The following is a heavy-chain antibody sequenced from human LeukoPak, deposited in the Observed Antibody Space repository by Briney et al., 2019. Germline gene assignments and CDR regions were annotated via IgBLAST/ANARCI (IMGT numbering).Heavy chain of an antibody. CDR3: ARGARSGPALDAFDI. D-gene: IGHD3-3*01. CDR2: INPSGGST. V-gene: IGHV1-46*01. J-gene: IGHJ3*02. CDR1: GYTFTSYY. Sequence: ASVKVSCKASGYTFTSYYMHWVRQAPGQGLEWMGIINPSGGSTSYAQKFQGRVTMTRDTSTSTVYMELSSLRSEDTAVYYCARGARSGPALDAFDIWCQGTMVTVSS.